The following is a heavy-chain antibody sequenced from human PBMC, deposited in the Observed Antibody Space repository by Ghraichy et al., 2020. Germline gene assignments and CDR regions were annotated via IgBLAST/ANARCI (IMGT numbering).Heavy chain of an antibody. CDR3: ARRNDILTGYYSFDY. CDR2: IYLNGNT. D-gene: IGHD3-9*01. V-gene: IGHV4-30-2*01. Sequence: SETLSLTCTVSGGSLSSGDFSWGWIRQPPGKGLECIGYIYLNGNTYYNPSLKSRLTISKHTSKDQFYLRLSSVTAADTAVYYCARRNDILTGYYSFDYWGQGALVTVSS. CDR1: GGSLSSGDFS. J-gene: IGHJ4*02.